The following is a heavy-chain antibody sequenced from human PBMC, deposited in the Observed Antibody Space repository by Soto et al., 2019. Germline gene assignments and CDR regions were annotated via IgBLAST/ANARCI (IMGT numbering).Heavy chain of an antibody. V-gene: IGHV5-51*01. CDR2: IFPGDSDT. D-gene: IGHD2-2*01. J-gene: IGHJ3*02. CDR3: ASDRAYCSSTGCYSRGTFDI. CDR1: GYTFASYW. Sequence: GEPLKISFKGSGYTFASYWIGWVRQMPGKGLEWMGIIFPGDSDTRYSPSFQAQVTISADKSISTAYLQWSRLKASDAAMYYCASDRAYCSSTGCYSRGTFDIWGQGTMVTVSS.